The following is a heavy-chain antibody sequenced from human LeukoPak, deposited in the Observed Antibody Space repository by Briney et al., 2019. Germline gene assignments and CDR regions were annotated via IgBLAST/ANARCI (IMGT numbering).Heavy chain of an antibody. D-gene: IGHD7-27*01. J-gene: IGHJ4*02. V-gene: IGHV3-7*01. CDR1: GFTFNSSF. CDR3: VRNLGHSRHYFEY. Sequence: GGSLRLSCAASGFTFNSSFFNWVRLTPGRELEWLACISQDGSETFYMDSVRGRFTISRHNTKNSLYLQMDSLRAEDTAVYFCVRNLGHSRHYFEYWGQGALVTVSS. CDR2: ISQDGSET.